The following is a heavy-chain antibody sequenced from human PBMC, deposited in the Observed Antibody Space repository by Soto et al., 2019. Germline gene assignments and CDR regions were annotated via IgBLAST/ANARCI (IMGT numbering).Heavy chain of an antibody. Sequence: PGGSLRLSCAASGFPFSSYAMSWVRQAPGRGGEWDSGISGSGGSTYYGDFVKGRVTITRDNSKNTRYLQMNSLRAEDTAVYYGAKLWAPWSYLFDYWGQGTLVTVSS. D-gene: IGHD1-26*01. CDR2: ISGSGGST. CDR3: AKLWAPWSYLFDY. V-gene: IGHV3-23*01. CDR1: GFPFSSYA. J-gene: IGHJ4*02.